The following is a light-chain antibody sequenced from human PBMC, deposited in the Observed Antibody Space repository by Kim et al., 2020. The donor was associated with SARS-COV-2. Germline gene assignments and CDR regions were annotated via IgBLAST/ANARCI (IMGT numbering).Light chain of an antibody. CDR2: GVS. CDR3: SSYAGSNNLV. J-gene: IGLJ2*01. V-gene: IGLV2-8*01. Sequence: QSALTQPPSASGSPGQSVTISCTGTSSDVGAYNYVSWYQLYPGKAPKLMIYGVSKRPSGVPDRFSGSKSGNTASLAVSGLQAEDEADYYCSSYAGSNNLVFGGGTQLTVL. CDR1: SSDVGAYNY.